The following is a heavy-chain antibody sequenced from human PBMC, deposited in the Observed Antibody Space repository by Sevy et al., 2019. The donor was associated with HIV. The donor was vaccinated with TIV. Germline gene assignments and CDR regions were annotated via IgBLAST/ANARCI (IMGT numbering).Heavy chain of an antibody. CDR3: ANLIAAAVGY. CDR2: ISGSGGST. J-gene: IGHJ4*02. V-gene: IGHV3-23*01. CDR1: GFTFSSYA. D-gene: IGHD6-13*01. Sequence: GGSLRLSCAASGFTFSSYAMSWVRQAPVKGLEWVSAISGSGGSTYYADSVKGRFTISRDNSKNTLYLQMNSLRAEDTAVYYCANLIAAAVGYWGQGALVTVSS.